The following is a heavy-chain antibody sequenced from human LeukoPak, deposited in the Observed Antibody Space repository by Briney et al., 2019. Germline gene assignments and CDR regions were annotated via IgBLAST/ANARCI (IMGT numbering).Heavy chain of an antibody. Sequence: ASVKVSCKASGYTFTSYYMHWVRQAPGQGLEWMGIINPSGGSTSYAQKLQGRVTMTTDTSTSTAYMELRSLRSDDTAVYYCARSSSPYYYGSGSSYYFDYWGQGNLVTVSS. D-gene: IGHD3-10*01. CDR3: ARSSSPYYYGSGSSYYFDY. J-gene: IGHJ4*02. CDR1: GYTFTSYY. CDR2: INPSGGST. V-gene: IGHV1-46*01.